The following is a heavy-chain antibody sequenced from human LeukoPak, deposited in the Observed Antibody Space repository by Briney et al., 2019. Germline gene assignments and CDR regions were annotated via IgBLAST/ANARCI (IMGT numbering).Heavy chain of an antibody. CDR1: GGSISSYY. CDR2: IYYSGST. V-gene: IGHV4-59*01. CDR3: ARGVNSGYFDY. Sequence: SETLSLTCTVSGGSISSYYWAWIRQPPGKGLEWIGYIYYSGSTNYNPSLKSRVTISVDTSKNQFSLKLTSVTAADTAVYYCARGVNSGYFDYCGQGTLVTVSS. J-gene: IGHJ4*02. D-gene: IGHD1-26*01.